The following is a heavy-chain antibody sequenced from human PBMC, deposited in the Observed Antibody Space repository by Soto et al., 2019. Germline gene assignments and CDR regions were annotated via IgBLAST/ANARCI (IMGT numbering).Heavy chain of an antibody. J-gene: IGHJ4*02. D-gene: IGHD5-12*01. CDR1: GFTVSSNY. Sequence: EVQLVESGGGLLQPGGSLRLSCAASGFTVSSNYMSWVRQAPGKGLEWVSVIYSGGSTYYADSVKGRFTISRDNSKNTLYLQMNSLRAEDTDVYYCARLESGDGYIPFDYWGQGTLVTVSS. CDR2: IYSGGST. V-gene: IGHV3-53*01. CDR3: ARLESGDGYIPFDY.